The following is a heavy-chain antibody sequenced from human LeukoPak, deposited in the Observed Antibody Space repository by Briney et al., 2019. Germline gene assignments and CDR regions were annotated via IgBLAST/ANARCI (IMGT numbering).Heavy chain of an antibody. CDR2: IYHSGST. J-gene: IGHJ4*02. CDR3: ARGAAEGYYFDY. D-gene: IGHD6-13*01. V-gene: IGHV4-4*02. CDR1: GGPISSSNW. Sequence: SGTLSLTCAVSGGPISSSNWWSWIRQPPGKGLEWIGEIYHSGSTNYNPSLKSRVTMSVDTSKNQFSLKLSSVTAADTAVYYCARGAAEGYYFDYWGQGTLVTVSS.